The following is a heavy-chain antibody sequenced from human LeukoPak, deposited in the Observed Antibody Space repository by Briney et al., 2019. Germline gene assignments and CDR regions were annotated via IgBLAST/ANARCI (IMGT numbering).Heavy chain of an antibody. CDR1: GFTFSSYA. J-gene: IGHJ3*02. CDR3: AKSYSSGWSEAFDI. Sequence: GGALRLSCAACGFTFSSYAMSWVRQAPGKGLEWVSAISGSGGSTYYADSVKGRFTISRDNSKNTLYLQMNSLRAEDTAVYYCAKSYSSGWSEAFDIWGQGTMVTVSS. V-gene: IGHV3-23*01. D-gene: IGHD6-19*01. CDR2: ISGSGGST.